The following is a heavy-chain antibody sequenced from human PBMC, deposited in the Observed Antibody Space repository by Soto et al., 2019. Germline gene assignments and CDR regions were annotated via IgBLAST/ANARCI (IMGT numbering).Heavy chain of an antibody. CDR1: GFTVSSNY. V-gene: IGHV3-53*01. D-gene: IGHD3-16*01. CDR2: IYSGGST. Sequence: WSLRLSCAASGFTVSSNYMSWVRQAPGKGLEWVSVIYSGGSTYYADSVKGRFTISRDNSKNTLYLQMNSLRAEDTAVYYCAREGGDVVGMDVWGQGTTVTVSS. CDR3: AREGGDVVGMDV. J-gene: IGHJ6*02.